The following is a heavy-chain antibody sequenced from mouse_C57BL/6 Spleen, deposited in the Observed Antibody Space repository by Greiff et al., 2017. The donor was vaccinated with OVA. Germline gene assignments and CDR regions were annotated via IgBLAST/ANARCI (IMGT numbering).Heavy chain of an antibody. CDR2: ISYDGSN. Sequence: EVQRVESGPGLVKPSQSLSLTCSVTGYSITSGYYWNWIRQFPGNKLEWMGYISYDGSNNYNPSLKNRISITRDTSKNQFFLKLNSVTTEDTATYYCARVGLSYWYFDVWGTGTTVTVSS. CDR3: ARVGLSYWYFDV. V-gene: IGHV3-6*01. CDR1: GYSITSGYY. J-gene: IGHJ1*03. D-gene: IGHD4-1*01.